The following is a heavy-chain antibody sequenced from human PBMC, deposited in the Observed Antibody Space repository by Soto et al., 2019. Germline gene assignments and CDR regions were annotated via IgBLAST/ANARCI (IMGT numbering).Heavy chain of an antibody. D-gene: IGHD5-18*01. CDR3: ARGYDTALAPIF. CDR1: GRSFSSYH. V-gene: IGHV4-34*01. J-gene: IGHJ4*02. Sequence: NPSETLSLTCAVYGRSFSSYHWSWIRQTPGKGLEWIGEINHLTTTNYNPSLKSRVIISLDTPKNQFSLKLSSVTAADTAVYYCARGYDTALAPIFWGQGILVTVS. CDR2: INHLTTT.